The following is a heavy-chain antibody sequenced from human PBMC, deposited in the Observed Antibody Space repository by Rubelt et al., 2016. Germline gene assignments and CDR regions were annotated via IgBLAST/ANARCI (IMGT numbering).Heavy chain of an antibody. D-gene: IGHD3-3*01. Sequence: GLECIGEIYHGGSTNYNPSLKSRVTISVEKSKNQFSLKLISVTAADTAVYDCARRSEFVHPYGMDVWGQGTTVTVSS. V-gene: IGHV4-4*02. CDR2: IYHGGST. CDR3: ARRSEFVHPYGMDV. J-gene: IGHJ6*02.